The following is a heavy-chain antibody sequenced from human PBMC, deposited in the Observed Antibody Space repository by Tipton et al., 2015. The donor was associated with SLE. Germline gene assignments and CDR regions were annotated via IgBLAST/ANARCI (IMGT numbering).Heavy chain of an antibody. Sequence: TLSLTCTVSGGSISISSYYWGWIRQPPGNGLEWIGSFYYSGRTYYNPSLKSRATISVDTSKNQFSLKLSSVTAAYTAVNYCARAGSWADYGDYSPNWYFDLWGRSTLGTVSS. V-gene: IGHV4-39*07. CDR2: FYYSGRT. CDR3: ARAGSWADYGDYSPNWYFDL. D-gene: IGHD4-17*01. CDR1: GGSISISSYY. J-gene: IGHJ2*01.